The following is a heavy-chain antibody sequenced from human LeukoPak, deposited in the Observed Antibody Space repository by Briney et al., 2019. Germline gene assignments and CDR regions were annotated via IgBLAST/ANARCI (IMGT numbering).Heavy chain of an antibody. D-gene: IGHD5-12*01. CDR3: ARGGSGSGYDFYEVETFDY. Sequence: ASVKVSCKASGYTFTSYWIQWVRQAPGQGLEWMGLINPDGGSTAYAHRFQGRVIMTRDTSSSTAYMELSSLRSEGTAVYYCARGGSGSGYDFYEVETFDYWGQGTLVTVSS. J-gene: IGHJ4*02. CDR1: GYTFTSYW. V-gene: IGHV1-46*01. CDR2: INPDGGST.